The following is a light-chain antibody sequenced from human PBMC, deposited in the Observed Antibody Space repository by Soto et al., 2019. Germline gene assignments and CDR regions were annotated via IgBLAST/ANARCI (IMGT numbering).Light chain of an antibody. CDR2: GAV. CDR1: QSVSGN. Sequence: EIVMTQSPATLSASPGERVTLPCRVSQSVSGNLAWYQQKPGQAPRLLIYGAVTRATGIPARFSGRGSGTEFTLTITSLQSEDFAVYFCQQYNGWLWTFGQGTKVDIK. J-gene: IGKJ1*01. CDR3: QQYNGWLWT. V-gene: IGKV3D-15*01.